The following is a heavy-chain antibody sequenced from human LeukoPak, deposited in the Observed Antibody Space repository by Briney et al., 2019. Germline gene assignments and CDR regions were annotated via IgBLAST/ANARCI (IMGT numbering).Heavy chain of an antibody. CDR3: ARAIQDYDILTGYSHDAFDI. J-gene: IGHJ3*02. CDR2: IYYSGST. D-gene: IGHD3-9*01. V-gene: IGHV4-59*12. CDR1: GGSISSYY. Sequence: SETLSLTCTVSGGSISSYYWSWIRQPPGKGLEWIGYIYYSGSTNYNPSLKSRVTISVDTSKNQFSLKLSSVTAADTAVYYCARAIQDYDILTGYSHDAFDIWGQGTMVTVSS.